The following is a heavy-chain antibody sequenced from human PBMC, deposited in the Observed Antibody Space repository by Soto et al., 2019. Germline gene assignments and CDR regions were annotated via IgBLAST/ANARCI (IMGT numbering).Heavy chain of an antibody. CDR1: GYTFTSYA. D-gene: IGHD5-12*01. CDR3: ARGDGYKPTDY. Sequence: ASVKVSCKASGYTFTSYAMHWVRQAPGQRLEWMGWINAGNGNTKYSQKFQGRVTITRDTSASTAYMELSSLRPEDTAVYYCARGDGYKPTDYWGQGTLVTVSS. CDR2: INAGNGNT. J-gene: IGHJ4*02. V-gene: IGHV1-3*01.